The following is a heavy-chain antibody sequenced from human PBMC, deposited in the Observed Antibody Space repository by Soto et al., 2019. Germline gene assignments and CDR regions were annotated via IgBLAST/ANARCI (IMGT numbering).Heavy chain of an antibody. V-gene: IGHV6-1*01. CDR1: GDSVSSNRAA. J-gene: IGHJ5*02. CDR3: ARERSGSGWLFWFDP. Sequence: QGQLQQSGPGLVKPSQTLSLTCAVSGDSVSSNRAAWNWIRQSPSRGLEWLGRTYYRSKRYNDYAVSVKSPLTINPDTTKTQFALQRNSVTPEDTALYDCARERSGSGWLFWFDPWGQGTLVTVSS. CDR2: TYYRSKRYN. D-gene: IGHD6-19*01.